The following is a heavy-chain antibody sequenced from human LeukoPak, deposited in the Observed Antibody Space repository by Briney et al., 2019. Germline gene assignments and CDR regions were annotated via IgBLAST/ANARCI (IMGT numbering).Heavy chain of an antibody. CDR2: IWYDGSNK. CDR3: AKDLSQWELPPSYFDY. V-gene: IGHV3-30*02. Sequence: GGSLRLSCAASGFTFSSYGMLWVRQAPGKGLEWVAVIWYDGSNKYYADSVKGRFTISRDNSKNTLYLQMNSLRAEDTAVYYCAKDLSQWELPPSYFDYWGQGTLVTVSS. J-gene: IGHJ4*02. CDR1: GFTFSSYG. D-gene: IGHD1-26*01.